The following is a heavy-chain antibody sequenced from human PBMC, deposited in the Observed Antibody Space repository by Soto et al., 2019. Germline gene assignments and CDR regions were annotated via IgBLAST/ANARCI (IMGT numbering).Heavy chain of an antibody. CDR2: VIPMFETV. CDR3: ARGLRTGNYGMEVRGQRPTVNVYYG. V-gene: IGHV1-69*13. Sequence: SLKXWLNASVCTCYNDAVIFLRQAPGQGLEWMGGVIPMFETVNYAQRFQGRLTIAADESTSTAYMELTSLTSADQAIYFCARGLRTGNYGMEVRGQRPTVNVYYG. J-gene: IGHJ6*01. CDR1: VCTCYNDA. D-gene: IGHD1-7*01.